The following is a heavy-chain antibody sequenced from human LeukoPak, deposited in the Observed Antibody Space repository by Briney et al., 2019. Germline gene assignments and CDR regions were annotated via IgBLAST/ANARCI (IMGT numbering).Heavy chain of an antibody. D-gene: IGHD4-17*01. Sequence: NPSETLSLTCAVYGGSFSGYYWSWIRQPPGKGLEWIGEINHSGSTNYNPSLKSRVTISVDTSKNQFSLKLSSVTAVDTAVYYCARMTAATYGPIDYWGQGTLVTVSS. CDR2: INHSGST. CDR1: GGSFSGYY. J-gene: IGHJ4*02. CDR3: ARMTAATYGPIDY. V-gene: IGHV4-34*01.